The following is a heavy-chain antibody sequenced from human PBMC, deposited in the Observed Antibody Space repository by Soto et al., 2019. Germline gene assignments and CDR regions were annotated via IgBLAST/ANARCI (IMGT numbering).Heavy chain of an antibody. CDR2: ISSSSSYT. V-gene: IGHV3-11*06. Sequence: PGGSLRLSCAASGFTFSDYYMSWIRQAPGKGLEWVSYISSSSSYTNYADSVKGRFTISRDNAKNSLYLQMNSLRAEDTAVYYCAARSSSWYGLDYWGQGTLVTVSS. CDR1: GFTFSDYY. J-gene: IGHJ4*02. D-gene: IGHD6-13*01. CDR3: AARSSSWYGLDY.